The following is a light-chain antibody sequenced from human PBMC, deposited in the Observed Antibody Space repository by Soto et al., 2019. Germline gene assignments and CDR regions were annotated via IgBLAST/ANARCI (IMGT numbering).Light chain of an antibody. CDR1: QSVSSS. CDR2: KAS. J-gene: IGKJ1*01. V-gene: IGKV1-5*03. Sequence: DIQMTQSPSTLSASVGDRVTITCRASQSVSSSLAWYQQKPGKAPKLLIYKASSLESGVPSRFSGIGSETEFTLTSTSVQPDDFATYYCQQYNSYWTFGEGTKVEIK. CDR3: QQYNSYWT.